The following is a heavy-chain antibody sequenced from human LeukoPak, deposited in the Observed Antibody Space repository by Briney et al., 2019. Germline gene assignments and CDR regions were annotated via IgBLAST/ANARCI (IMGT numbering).Heavy chain of an antibody. J-gene: IGHJ6*02. CDR1: GYTLTELS. V-gene: IGHV1-24*01. D-gene: IGHD2-2*01. CDR3: ATVRYCSSTSCQKDYYYGMDV. CDR2: FYPEDGET. Sequence: ASVKVSCKVSGYTLTELSMHWVRQAPGKGLEWMGGFYPEDGETIYAQKFQGRVTMTEDTSTDTAYMELSSLRSEDTAVYYCATVRYCSSTSCQKDYYYGMDVWGQGTTVTVSS.